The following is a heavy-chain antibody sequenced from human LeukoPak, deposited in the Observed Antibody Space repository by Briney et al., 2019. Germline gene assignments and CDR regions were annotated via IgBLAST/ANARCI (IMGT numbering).Heavy chain of an antibody. Sequence: PSETLSLTCAVYGGSFSGYYWSWIRQPPGKGLEWIGEINHSGSTNYNPSLKSRVTISVDTSKNQFSLKLSSVTAADTAVYYCARGPKTDIVVVPAATVLDYWGQGTPVTVSS. J-gene: IGHJ4*02. V-gene: IGHV4-34*01. CDR2: INHSGST. CDR1: GGSFSGYY. D-gene: IGHD2-2*01. CDR3: ARGPKTDIVVVPAATVLDY.